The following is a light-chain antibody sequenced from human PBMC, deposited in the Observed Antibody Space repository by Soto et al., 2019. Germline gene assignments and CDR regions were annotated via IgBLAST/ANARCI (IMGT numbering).Light chain of an antibody. CDR1: QSISSSY. CDR3: QQYGSSRWT. V-gene: IGKV3-20*01. J-gene: IGKJ1*01. Sequence: EIVLTQSPGTLSLSPGKRATLSCRASQSISSSYLAWYQQRPGQAPRLLIYGASSRATGIPDRFSGSGSGTDFTLTISRLEPEDFAVYYCQQYGSSRWTFGQGTKVDI. CDR2: GAS.